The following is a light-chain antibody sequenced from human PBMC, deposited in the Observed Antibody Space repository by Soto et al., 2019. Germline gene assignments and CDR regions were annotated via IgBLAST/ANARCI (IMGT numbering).Light chain of an antibody. CDR2: GAA. J-gene: IGKJ5*01. CDR3: QQYGSSPGT. Sequence: ESVVTQSPGPPSLSPREKKTTPCRAIQSVNSNYLAWYQQKPGQAPRLLVHGAAFRATGIPDRFSGSGSGADFTLTISRLEPEDFAVYYCQQYGSSPGTFGQGTRLEIK. CDR1: QSVNSNY. V-gene: IGKV3-20*01.